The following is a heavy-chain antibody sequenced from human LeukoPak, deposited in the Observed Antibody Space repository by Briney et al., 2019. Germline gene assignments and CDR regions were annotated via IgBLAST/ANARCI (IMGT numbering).Heavy chain of an antibody. Sequence: PGGSLRLSCIASGFTFSSYEMSWDRQAPGKGLEWVSYISSSSGIFYADSVKGRFTISRDNAKNSLYLQMNSLRAEDTAVYYCARGFSYWGQGTLVTVSS. J-gene: IGHJ4*02. CDR3: ARGFSY. V-gene: IGHV3-48*03. CDR2: ISSSSGI. CDR1: GFTFSSYE.